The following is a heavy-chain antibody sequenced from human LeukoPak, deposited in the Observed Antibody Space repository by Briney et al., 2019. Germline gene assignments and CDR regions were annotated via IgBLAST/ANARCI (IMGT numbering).Heavy chain of an antibody. V-gene: IGHV3-23*01. CDR2: ISGSGGST. J-gene: IGHJ4*02. Sequence: PGGSLRLSCAASGFTFSSYAMSWVRQAPGKGLEWVSAISGSGGSTYYADSVKGRFTISRDNSKNTLYLQMNSLRAEDTAVYYCAKPSQWLVRGSYFDYWGQGTLVTVSS. D-gene: IGHD6-19*01. CDR3: AKPSQWLVRGSYFDY. CDR1: GFTFSSYA.